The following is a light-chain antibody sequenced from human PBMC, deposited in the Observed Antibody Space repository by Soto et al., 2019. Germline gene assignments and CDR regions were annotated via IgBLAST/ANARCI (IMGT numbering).Light chain of an antibody. CDR1: PSISNN. J-gene: IGKJ4*01. CDR2: GAS. V-gene: IGKV3-15*01. CDR3: QQYNHWPT. Sequence: EIVMTQSPATLSVSPGERATLSCRASPSISNNLALYQQRPRQAPRLLIYGASTTATVIPYRVSGSGSGTEFSLTISSLQSEDFAVYYCQQYNHWPTFGGATKVEIK.